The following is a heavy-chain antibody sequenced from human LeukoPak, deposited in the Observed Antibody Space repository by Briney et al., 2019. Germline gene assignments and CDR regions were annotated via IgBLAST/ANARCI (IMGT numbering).Heavy chain of an antibody. CDR3: AKDLRGSETAGIGY. CDR1: GFTFSSYG. Sequence: GGSLRLSCAASGFTFSSYGMHWVRQAPGKGLEWVAFIRYDGSNKYYADSVKGRFTISRDNSKNTLYLQMNSLRAEDTAVYYCAKDLRGSETAGIGYWGREPWSPSPQ. CDR2: IRYDGSNK. J-gene: IGHJ4*02. V-gene: IGHV3-30*02. D-gene: IGHD3-10*01.